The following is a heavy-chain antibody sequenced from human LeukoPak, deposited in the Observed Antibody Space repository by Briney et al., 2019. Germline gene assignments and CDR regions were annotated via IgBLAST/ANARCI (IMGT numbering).Heavy chain of an antibody. Sequence: PSETLSLTCIVSNDSVTTSHWWSWVRQAPGKGLEWVGEEYHTWSHNYNPSLKGRVSISVEKSKNEVSLKLTSVTAADTAIYYCAAGYMTVWSPSLDFWGQGLLVTVSS. CDR2: EYHTWSH. CDR3: AAGYMTVWSPSLDF. J-gene: IGHJ4*02. V-gene: IGHV4/OR15-8*01. D-gene: IGHD1-1*01. CDR1: NDSVTTSHW.